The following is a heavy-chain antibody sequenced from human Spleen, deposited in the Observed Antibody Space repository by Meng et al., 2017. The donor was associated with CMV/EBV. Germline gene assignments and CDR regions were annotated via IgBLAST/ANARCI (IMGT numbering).Heavy chain of an antibody. V-gene: IGHV3-30*02. J-gene: IGHJ5*02. Sequence: AACGGNLSSSGMDWVRQGSGKGLEWVTFIRYDGRNKYYADSVKGRFTISRDNSKNTVYLQMNSLRSEDTGVYYCAKGGIIAGWWFDPWGQGTLVTVSS. CDR3: AKGGIIAGWWFDP. D-gene: IGHD3-16*02. CDR1: GGNLSSSG. CDR2: IRYDGRNK.